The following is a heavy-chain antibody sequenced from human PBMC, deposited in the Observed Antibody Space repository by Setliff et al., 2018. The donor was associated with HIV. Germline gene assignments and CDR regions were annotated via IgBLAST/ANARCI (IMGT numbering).Heavy chain of an antibody. CDR2: ISSSSSYT. Sequence: GGSLRLSCAASGFTFSDYYMSWIRQAPGKGLEWVSYISSSSSYTNYADSVKGRFTISRDNAKNSMYLQMNSLRAEDTAIYYCARKFRPGHGVDVWGQGTTVTVSS. CDR1: GFTFSDYY. D-gene: IGHD3-10*01. V-gene: IGHV3-11*06. J-gene: IGHJ6*02. CDR3: ARKFRPGHGVDV.